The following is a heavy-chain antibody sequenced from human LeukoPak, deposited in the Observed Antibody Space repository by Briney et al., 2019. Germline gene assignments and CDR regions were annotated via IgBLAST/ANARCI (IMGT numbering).Heavy chain of an antibody. CDR2: INHSGST. CDR3: ARGRSLVGATKPDFDY. J-gene: IGHJ4*02. CDR1: GGSFSGYY. Sequence: SETLSLTCAVYGGSFSGYYWSWIRQPPGKGLEWIGEINHSGSTNYNPSLKSRVTISVDTSKNQFSLKLSSVTAADTAVYYCARGRSLVGATKPDFDYWGQGTLVTVSS. V-gene: IGHV4-34*01. D-gene: IGHD1-26*01.